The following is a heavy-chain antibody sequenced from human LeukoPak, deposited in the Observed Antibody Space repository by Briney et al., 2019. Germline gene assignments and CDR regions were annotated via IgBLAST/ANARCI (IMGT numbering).Heavy chain of an antibody. J-gene: IGHJ4*02. CDR3: ARVAGTDEHDY. D-gene: IGHD6-19*01. CDR1: GGSFSGYY. CDR2: INHSGSA. Sequence: KPSETLSLTCAVYGGSFSGYYWSWIRQPPGKGLEWIGEINHSGSANYNPSLKSRVTISVDTSKNQFSLKLSSVTAADTAVYYCARVAGTDEHDYWGQGTLVTVSS. V-gene: IGHV4-34*01.